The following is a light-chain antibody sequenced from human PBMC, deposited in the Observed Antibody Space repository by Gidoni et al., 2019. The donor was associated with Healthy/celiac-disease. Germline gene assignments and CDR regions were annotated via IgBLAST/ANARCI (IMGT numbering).Light chain of an antibody. CDR1: QSVSSSY. J-gene: IGKJ1*01. CDR3: QQYGSSPRT. CDR2: GAS. V-gene: IGKV3-20*01. Sequence: IVLTQSPATLSLSPGERATLPCRASQSVSSSYLAWYQQKPGQAPKLLIYGASSRATGIPDRFSGSGSGTDFTLTISRLEPEDFAVYYCQQYGSSPRTFGQGTKVEIK.